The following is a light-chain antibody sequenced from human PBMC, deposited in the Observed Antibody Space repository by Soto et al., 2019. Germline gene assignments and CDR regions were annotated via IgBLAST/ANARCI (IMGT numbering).Light chain of an antibody. CDR2: TTS. V-gene: IGKV1-39*01. Sequence: DIQMTQSPSSLSASVGDRVTITCRASQTISRYLNLYQQKPGKAPEFLIYTTSSLQSGVPSRFSVSGSETDFTITISRLQPEEFATYYCQQSYRTPYTFGQGNKLEIK. CDR3: QQSYRTPYT. J-gene: IGKJ2*01. CDR1: QTISRY.